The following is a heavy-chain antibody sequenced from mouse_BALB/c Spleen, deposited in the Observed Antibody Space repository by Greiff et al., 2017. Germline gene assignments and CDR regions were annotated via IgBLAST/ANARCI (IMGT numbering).Heavy chain of an antibody. CDR3: ARRLGCWYIDV. V-gene: IGHV1-54*03. CDR2: INPGSGGT. CDR1: GYAFTNYL. Sequence: QVQLQQSGAELVRPGTSVKVSCKASGYAFTNYLIEWVKQRPGQGLEWIGVINPGSGGTNYNEKFKGKATLTADKSSSTAYMQLSSLTSDDSAVYFCARRLGCWYIDVWGAGTSVTVSS. D-gene: IGHD3-3*01. J-gene: IGHJ1*01.